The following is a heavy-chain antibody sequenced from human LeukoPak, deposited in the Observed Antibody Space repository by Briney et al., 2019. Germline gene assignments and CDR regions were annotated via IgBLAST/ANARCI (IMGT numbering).Heavy chain of an antibody. CDR3: AKDHQYDFDY. J-gene: IGHJ4*02. V-gene: IGHV1-18*01. Sequence: ASVTVSCKASGYSFSSNGISWVRQAPGQGLEWMGWIGAYNGNTVYVEKFQGRVTMTTDTSTSTAYMELRSLRSDDTAVYYCAKDHQYDFDYWGQGTLVTVSP. CDR2: IGAYNGNT. D-gene: IGHD2-2*01. CDR1: GYSFSSNG.